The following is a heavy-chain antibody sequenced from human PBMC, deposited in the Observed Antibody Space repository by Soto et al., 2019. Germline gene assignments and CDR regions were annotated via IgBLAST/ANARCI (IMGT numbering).Heavy chain of an antibody. CDR2: ISGSGGTT. D-gene: IGHD3-10*01. CDR1: GLTFSRCA. J-gene: IGHJ4*02. CDR3: AKTSGSNYYFEF. V-gene: IGHV3-23*01. Sequence: EVQLLESGGALVQPGGSLRLSCAASGLTFSRCAMRWVRQAPGKGLEWVSSISGSGGTTYYADSVRGRFTISRDNSKNTVFLQMSSLRAEDTAVYYCAKTSGSNYYFEFWGQGTLVTVSS.